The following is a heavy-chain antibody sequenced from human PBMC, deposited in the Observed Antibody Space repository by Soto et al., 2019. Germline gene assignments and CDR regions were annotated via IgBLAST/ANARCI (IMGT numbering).Heavy chain of an antibody. CDR3: AREFPLNGVVVVAAKRRGWFDP. D-gene: IGHD2-15*01. CDR1: GGSVSSGSYY. CDR2: IYYSGST. V-gene: IGHV4-61*01. Sequence: SETLSLTCTVSGGSVSSGSYYWSWIRQPPGKGLEWIGYIYYSGSTNYNPSLKSRVTISVDTSKNQFSLKLSSVTAADTAVYYCAREFPLNGVVVVAAKRRGWFDPWGQGTLVTVSS. J-gene: IGHJ5*02.